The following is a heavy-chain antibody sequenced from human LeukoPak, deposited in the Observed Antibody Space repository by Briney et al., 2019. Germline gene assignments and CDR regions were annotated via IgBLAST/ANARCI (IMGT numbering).Heavy chain of an antibody. D-gene: IGHD1-26*01. CDR3: ARDHVGDTVATGDY. CDR2: ISAYNGNT. J-gene: IGHJ4*02. V-gene: IGHV1-18*01. Sequence: ASVKVSCKASGYTFTSYDINWVRQATGQGLEWMGWISAYNGNTNYAQKLQGRVTMTTDTSTSTAYMELRSLRSDDTAVYYCARDHVGDTVATGDYWGQGTLVTVSS. CDR1: GYTFTSYD.